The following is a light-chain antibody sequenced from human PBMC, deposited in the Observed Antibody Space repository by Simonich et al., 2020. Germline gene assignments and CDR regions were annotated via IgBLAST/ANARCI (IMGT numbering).Light chain of an antibody. V-gene: IGLV2-14*03. Sequence: QSALTQPASVSVSPGQSITISCTGTSSDVGGYNYVSWYQHHPGKAPKLMIYGVSKRPSGVSNRFSGSKSGNTASLTISGLQADDEADYYCSSYTSSSTLVFGGGTKLTVL. CDR3: SSYTSSSTLV. J-gene: IGLJ2*01. CDR2: GVS. CDR1: SSDVGGYNY.